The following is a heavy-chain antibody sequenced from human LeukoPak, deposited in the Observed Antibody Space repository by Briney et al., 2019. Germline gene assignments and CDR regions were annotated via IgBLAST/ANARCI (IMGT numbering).Heavy chain of an antibody. CDR3: AKDISVWGSYRTFDY. CDR2: IYSGGST. D-gene: IGHD3-16*02. J-gene: IGHJ4*02. Sequence: QSGGSLRLSCAASGFTVSSNYMSWVRQAPGKGLEWVSVIYSGGSTYYADSVKGRFTISRDNSKNSLYLQMNSLRAEDTALYYCAKDISVWGSYRTFDYWGQGTLVTVSS. CDR1: GFTVSSNY. V-gene: IGHV3-53*05.